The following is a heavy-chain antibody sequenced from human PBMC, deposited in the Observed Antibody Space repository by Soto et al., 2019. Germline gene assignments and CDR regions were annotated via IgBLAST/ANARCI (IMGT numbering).Heavy chain of an antibody. CDR2: LRIDGGVT. CDR3: ATVFDF. V-gene: IGHV3-74*01. Sequence: DEQLVESGGGLVQPGESLRLSCAASGFTFSNQWIHWVRQAPGKGLEWVSRLRIDGGVTSYADSVKGRFTTSIDNAKNTVYLQMNGLRAEDTAVYYCATVFDFWGQGTLVTVSS. D-gene: IGHD4-17*01. CDR1: GFTFSNQW. J-gene: IGHJ4*02.